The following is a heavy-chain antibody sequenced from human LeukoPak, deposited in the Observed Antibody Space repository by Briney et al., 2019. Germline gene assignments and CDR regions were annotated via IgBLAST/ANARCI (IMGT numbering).Heavy chain of an antibody. Sequence: SQTLSLTCAVSGGSISSYYWSWIRQPPGKGLEWIGYIYYSGSTNYNPSLKSRVTISVDTSKNQFSLKLSSVTAADTAVYYCARGDYLYWFDPWGQGTLVTVSS. CDR2: IYYSGST. CDR1: GGSISSYY. J-gene: IGHJ5*02. CDR3: ARGDYLYWFDP. V-gene: IGHV4-59*08. D-gene: IGHD3-16*01.